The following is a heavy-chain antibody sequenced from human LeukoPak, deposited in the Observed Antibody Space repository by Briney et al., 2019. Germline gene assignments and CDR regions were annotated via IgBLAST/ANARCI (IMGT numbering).Heavy chain of an antibody. CDR1: GFTFSSYS. CDR3: ARGPTLRYNWNDEDYYYYMDV. CDR2: ISSSSSYI. V-gene: IGHV3-21*01. D-gene: IGHD1-1*01. J-gene: IGHJ6*03. Sequence: GGSLRLSCAASGFTFSSYSMNWVRQAPGKGLEWVSSISSSSSYIYYADPVKGRFTISRDNAKNSLYLQMNSLRAEDTAVYYCARGPTLRYNWNDEDYYYYMDVWGKGTTVTVSS.